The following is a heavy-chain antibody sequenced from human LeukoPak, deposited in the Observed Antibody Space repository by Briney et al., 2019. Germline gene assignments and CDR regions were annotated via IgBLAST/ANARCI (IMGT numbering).Heavy chain of an antibody. V-gene: IGHV3-30*18. CDR3: AKSHDFWSGYYLYYFDY. CDR2: ISYDGSTK. J-gene: IGHJ4*02. CDR1: GFTFSSYG. D-gene: IGHD3-3*01. Sequence: GGSLRLSCAASGFTFSSYGMHWVRQAPGKGLEWVAVISYDGSTKYYADSVKGRFTISRDNSKNTLYLQMNSLRAEDTAVYYCAKSHDFWSGYYLYYFDYWGQGTLVTVSS.